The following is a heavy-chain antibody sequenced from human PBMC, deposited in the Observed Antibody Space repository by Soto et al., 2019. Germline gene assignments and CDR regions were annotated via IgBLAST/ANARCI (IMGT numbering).Heavy chain of an antibody. CDR2: IFSNDGK. Sequence: QVTLKESGPVLVKPTETLTLTCTVSGFSLTNARMGVSWLRQPPGKALEWLALIFSNDGKSYSTSLKSSLTISNDTPGSQIALTMTDMAPVDTATYFCARHQQLVEGYFDYWGQGTLVSVSS. D-gene: IGHD1-1*01. J-gene: IGHJ4*02. CDR3: ARHQQLVEGYFDY. CDR1: GFSLTNARMG. V-gene: IGHV2-26*01.